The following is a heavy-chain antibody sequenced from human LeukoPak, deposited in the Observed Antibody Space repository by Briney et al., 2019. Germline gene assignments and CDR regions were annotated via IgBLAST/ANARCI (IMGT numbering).Heavy chain of an antibody. CDR3: ARDSSSRGKYYYYMDV. CDR2: IKQDGSET. CDR1: GFTFSSYW. Sequence: GGSLRLSCAASGFTFSSYWMSWVRQAPGKGLEWVSTIKQDGSETYYVDSVKGRFTISRDNAKNSLYLQMNSLRAEDTAVYYCARDSSSRGKYYYYMDVWGKGTTVTVSS. V-gene: IGHV3-7*01. D-gene: IGHD6-6*01. J-gene: IGHJ6*03.